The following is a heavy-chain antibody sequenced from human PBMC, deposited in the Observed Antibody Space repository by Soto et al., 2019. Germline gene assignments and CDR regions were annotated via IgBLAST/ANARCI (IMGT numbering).Heavy chain of an antibody. J-gene: IGHJ5*02. V-gene: IGHV1-18*04. Sequence: GASVKVSCKASGYTFTSYGISWVRQAPGQGLEWMGWISAYNGNTNYAQKLQGRVTMTTDTSTSTAYMELRSLRSDDTAVYYCARVVTTIFGVVSYGWFDPWGQGILVTVSS. CDR1: GYTFTSYG. CDR2: ISAYNGNT. CDR3: ARVVTTIFGVVSYGWFDP. D-gene: IGHD3-3*01.